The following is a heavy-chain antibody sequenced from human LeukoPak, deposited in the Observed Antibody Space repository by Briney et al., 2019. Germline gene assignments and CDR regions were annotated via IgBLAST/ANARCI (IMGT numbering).Heavy chain of an antibody. V-gene: IGHV4-61*10. CDR2: IYYSGST. CDR1: GGSISSGSYY. D-gene: IGHD4-17*01. Sequence: SETLSLTCTVSGGSISSGSYYWSWIRQPAGKGLEWIGRIYYSGSTNYNPSLKSRVTISVDTSKNQFSLKLSSVTAADTAVYYCAREVTTVTYFDYWGQGTLVTVSS. J-gene: IGHJ4*02. CDR3: AREVTTVTYFDY.